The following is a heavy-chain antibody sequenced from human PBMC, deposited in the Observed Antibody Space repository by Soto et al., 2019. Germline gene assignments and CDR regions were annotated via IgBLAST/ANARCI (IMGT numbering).Heavy chain of an antibody. CDR1: GYTFTNSG. CDR3: ERYPGISTFGVYSMYYYGMDV. V-gene: IGHV1-18*01. J-gene: IGHJ6*02. Sequence: ASVKVSCKASGYTFTNSGIIWVRQAPGQGLERLGWINTDNGNTNYAQHLQGRVTLTTDTSTSTAYMDLRSLRSDDTAVYYCERYPGISTFGVYSMYYYGMDVWGPGTTVTVSS. D-gene: IGHD3-3*01. CDR2: INTDNGNT.